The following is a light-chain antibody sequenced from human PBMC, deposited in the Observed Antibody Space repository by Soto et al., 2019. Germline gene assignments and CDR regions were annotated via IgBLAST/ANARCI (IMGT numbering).Light chain of an antibody. V-gene: IGKV1-5*01. Sequence: DIQMTQSPSALSASVGDRVTITCRASQNISSWLAWYQQKAGKAPKSLIYDASSLERGVPSRMSGSGSGTEFTLSITNLQPDDSATYYCQHYKAFSPWTFGQGTKVEIK. CDR1: QNISSW. CDR3: QHYKAFSPWT. J-gene: IGKJ1*01. CDR2: DAS.